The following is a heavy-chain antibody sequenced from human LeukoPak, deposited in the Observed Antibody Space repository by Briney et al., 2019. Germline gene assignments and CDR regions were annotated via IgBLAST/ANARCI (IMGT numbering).Heavy chain of an antibody. Sequence: GGSLRLSCAASGFTLSSHSMNWVRQAPEKGLEWVPSISTSSSYIYYADSVKGRFTISRDNAKNSLYLQMNSLRAEDTAVYYCARGSSNIPARNSYFDPWGQGTLVTVSS. CDR3: ARGSSNIPARNSYFDP. CDR2: ISTSSSYI. D-gene: IGHD6-6*01. V-gene: IGHV3-21*01. J-gene: IGHJ5*02. CDR1: GFTLSSHS.